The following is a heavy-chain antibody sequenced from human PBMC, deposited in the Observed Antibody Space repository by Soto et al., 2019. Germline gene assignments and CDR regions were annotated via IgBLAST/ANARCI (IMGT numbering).Heavy chain of an antibody. V-gene: IGHV3-53*04. CDR3: ARDRGARRDYYYYMDV. J-gene: IGHJ6*03. Sequence: GGSLRLSCAASGFTVSSNYMSWVRQAPGKGLEWVSVIYSGGSTYYADSVKGRFTISRHNSKNTLYLQMNSLRAEDTAVYYCARDRGARRDYYYYMDVWGKGTTVTVSS. CDR1: GFTVSSNY. CDR2: IYSGGST.